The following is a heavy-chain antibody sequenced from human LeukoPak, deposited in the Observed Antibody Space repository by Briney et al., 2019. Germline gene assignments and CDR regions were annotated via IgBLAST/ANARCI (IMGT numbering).Heavy chain of an antibody. Sequence: GGSLRLSCSVSGFTFSTYVMHWVRQVPGKGLEYVSAISSNGDNTYYADSVKGRFTISRDNSKNTLYLQMSSLRADDTAVYYCVRGTGYWGQGTLVTVSS. CDR1: GFTFSTYV. CDR3: VRGTGY. CDR2: ISSNGDNT. J-gene: IGHJ4*02. V-gene: IGHV3-64D*06.